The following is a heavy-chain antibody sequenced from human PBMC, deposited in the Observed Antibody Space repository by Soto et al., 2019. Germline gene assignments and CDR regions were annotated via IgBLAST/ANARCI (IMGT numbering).Heavy chain of an antibody. CDR1: GYSFTSYW. CDR3: ARPVTTAAQQSYYYGMDL. V-gene: IGHV5-51*01. D-gene: IGHD2-2*01. Sequence: GESLKISCKGSGYSFTSYWIGWVRQMPGKGLEWMGIIYPGDSDTRYSPSFQGQVTISADKSISTAYLQWSSLKASDTAMYYCARPVTTAAQQSYYYGMDLWGQGTTVTVSS. CDR2: IYPGDSDT. J-gene: IGHJ6*02.